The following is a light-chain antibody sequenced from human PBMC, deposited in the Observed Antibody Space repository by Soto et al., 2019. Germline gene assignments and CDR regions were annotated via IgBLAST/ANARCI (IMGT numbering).Light chain of an antibody. CDR3: QQRSNWPN. Sequence: EIVLTQSRATLSLSPVQKPNLSFRASQTINNYLAWYQQKPGQAPRLLIYDASNRATGIPARFSGSGSGTDFTLTISSLEPEDFAVYYCQQRSNWPNFGQGKRRAIK. CDR1: QTINNY. V-gene: IGKV3-11*01. CDR2: DAS. J-gene: IGKJ5*01.